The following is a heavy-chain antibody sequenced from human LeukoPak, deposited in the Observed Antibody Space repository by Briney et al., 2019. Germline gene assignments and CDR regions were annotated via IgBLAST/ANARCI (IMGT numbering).Heavy chain of an antibody. Sequence: ASVKVSCKASGYTFTNYAMHWVRQAPGQRLEWMGWINAGNGNTEYSQKFQGRVTITRDTSASTAYMELSSLRSEDTAVYYCARDYGMDVWGQGTTVTVSS. CDR3: ARDYGMDV. CDR2: INAGNGNT. CDR1: GYTFTNYA. V-gene: IGHV1-3*01. J-gene: IGHJ6*02.